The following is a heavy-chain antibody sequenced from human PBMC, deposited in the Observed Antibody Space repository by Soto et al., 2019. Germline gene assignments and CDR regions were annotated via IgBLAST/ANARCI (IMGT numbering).Heavy chain of an antibody. V-gene: IGHV3-7*01. Sequence: GGSLRLSCAASGFTFSSYWMSWVRQAPGKGLEWVANIKQDGSEKYYVDSVKGRFTISRDNAKNSLYLQMNSLRAEDTAVYYCARNTHYYDSSGLDYWGQGTLVTVS. J-gene: IGHJ4*02. D-gene: IGHD3-22*01. CDR3: ARNTHYYDSSGLDY. CDR2: IKQDGSEK. CDR1: GFTFSSYW.